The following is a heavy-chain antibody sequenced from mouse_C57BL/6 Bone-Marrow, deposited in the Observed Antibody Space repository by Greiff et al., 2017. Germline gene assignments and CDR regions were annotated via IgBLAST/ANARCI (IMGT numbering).Heavy chain of an antibody. CDR1: GYTFTSHW. CDR3: ASSSTTVVAPYWYFDV. J-gene: IGHJ1*03. V-gene: IGHV1-56*01. D-gene: IGHD1-1*01. CDR2: IFPGSGST. Sequence: VQLQESGPELVRPGASVKISCKAPGYTFTSHWMQWVRQRPGQGLEWIGEIFPGSGSTYYNEKFKGKATLTVDTSSSTAYMQLSSLTSEDSAVYFCASSSTTVVAPYWYFDVGGTGTTVTVSS.